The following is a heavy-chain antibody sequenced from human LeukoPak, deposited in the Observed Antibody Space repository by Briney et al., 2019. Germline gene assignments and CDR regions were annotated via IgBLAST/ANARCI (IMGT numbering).Heavy chain of an antibody. D-gene: IGHD3-10*01. J-gene: IGHJ6*02. CDR1: GGSISSGGYY. Sequence: SQTLSLTCTVSGGSISSGGYYWSWIRHTPGRGLEWIGYIYYSGSTYYNPSLKSRATISVDTSKNQFSLKLSSVTAADTAVYYCARDSERGGPFYYGMDVWGQGTTVTVSS. CDR2: IYYSGST. V-gene: IGHV4-31*03. CDR3: ARDSERGGPFYYGMDV.